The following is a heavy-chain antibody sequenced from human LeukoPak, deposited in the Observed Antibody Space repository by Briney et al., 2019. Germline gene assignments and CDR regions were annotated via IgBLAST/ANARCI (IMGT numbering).Heavy chain of an antibody. V-gene: IGHV5-51*01. CDR1: GYRFTHSW. J-gene: IGHJ4*02. CDR2: IFPGDSGT. Sequence: GESLKISCKGSGYRFTHSWIGWVRQMPGKGLEWMGIIFPGDSGTRYSPSFQGQVSISADNSLNTAYLQWNNLSASDTAMYYCARPGEDENSGYEYWGQGTQVIVSS. D-gene: IGHD3-22*01. CDR3: ARPGEDENSGYEY.